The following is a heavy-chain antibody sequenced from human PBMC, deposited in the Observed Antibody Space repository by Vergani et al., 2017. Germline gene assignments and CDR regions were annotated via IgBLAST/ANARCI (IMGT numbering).Heavy chain of an antibody. J-gene: IGHJ4*02. CDR3: ARELSPASRPYIGEPFGY. D-gene: IGHD3-10*01. Sequence: QVQLVESGGGVVQPGRSLRLSCAASGFTFSSYAMHWVRQAPGKGLEWVAVISYDGSNKYYADSVKGRFTISRDNSKNTLYLQMNSLRAEDKAVYYCARELSPASRPYIGEPFGYWGQGTLVTVSS. CDR2: ISYDGSNK. V-gene: IGHV3-30-3*01. CDR1: GFTFSSYA.